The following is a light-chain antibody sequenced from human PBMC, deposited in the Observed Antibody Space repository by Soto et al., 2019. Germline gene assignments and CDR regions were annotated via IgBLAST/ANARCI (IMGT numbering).Light chain of an antibody. J-gene: IGKJ4*01. V-gene: IGKV1-39*01. CDR1: QSISTY. CDR2: ATS. Sequence: DIQMTQSPSSLSASVGDRVTITCRASQSISTYLNWFQQKPVKAPEVLIYATSSLQSGVPSRFSGSGSGTEFSLTISSLQPEDVATYYCQQTYSRLLSFGGGTKVDIK. CDR3: QQTYSRLLS.